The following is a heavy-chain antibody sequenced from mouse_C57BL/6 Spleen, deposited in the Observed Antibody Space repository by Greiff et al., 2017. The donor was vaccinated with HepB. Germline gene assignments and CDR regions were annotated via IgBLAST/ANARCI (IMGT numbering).Heavy chain of an antibody. V-gene: IGHV5-4*01. CDR2: ISDGGSYT. J-gene: IGHJ2*01. CDR3: ARGRGRSDY. Sequence: EVQLQESGGGLVKPGGSLKLSCAASGFTFSSYAMSWVRQTPEKRLEWVATISDGGSYTYYPDNVKGRFTISRDNAKNNLYLQMSHLKSEDTAMYYCARGRGRSDYWGQGTTLTVSS. CDR1: GFTFSSYA.